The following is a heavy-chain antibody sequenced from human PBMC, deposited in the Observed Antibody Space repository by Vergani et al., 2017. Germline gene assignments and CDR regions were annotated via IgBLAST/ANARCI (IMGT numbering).Heavy chain of an antibody. Sequence: QVNLVGSGGGVVQPGRSLRLSCATYGFIFQNYTMHWVRQAPGKGLEWVALISNDGRHTYYADSVRGRFSISRDNSKNTLYLQMNSLRTEDTANYYCRGEMYVWGQGTTVTVSS. J-gene: IGHJ6*02. CDR3: RGEMYV. CDR2: ISNDGRHT. CDR1: GFIFQNYT. V-gene: IGHV3-30*04.